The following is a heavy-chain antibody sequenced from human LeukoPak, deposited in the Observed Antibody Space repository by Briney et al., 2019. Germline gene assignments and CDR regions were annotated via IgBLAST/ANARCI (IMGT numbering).Heavy chain of an antibody. V-gene: IGHV3-53*01. CDR1: GFTFSDYY. Sequence: PGGSLRLSCAASGFTFSDYYMSWIRQAPGKGLEWVSVIYSGGSTYYADSVKGRFTISRDNSKNTLYLQMNSLRAEDTAVYYCARAESGYSYGYIYYYGMDVWGQGTTVTVSS. CDR2: IYSGGST. J-gene: IGHJ6*02. D-gene: IGHD5-18*01. CDR3: ARAESGYSYGYIYYYGMDV.